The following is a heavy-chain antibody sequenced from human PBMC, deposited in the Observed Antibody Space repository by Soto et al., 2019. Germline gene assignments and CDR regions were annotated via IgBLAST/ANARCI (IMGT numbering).Heavy chain of an antibody. V-gene: IGHV3-30-3*01. CDR2: ISYDGSNK. J-gene: IGHJ4*02. D-gene: IGHD3-16*01. Sequence: QVQLVESGGGVVQPGRSLRLSCAASGFTFSSYAMHWVRQAPGKGLEWVAVISYDGSNKYYAESVKGRFTISRDNSKNTLYLQMNSLRAEDTGVYYCARECSRRLGELCGELVYWGQGPLVTVSS. CDR3: ARECSRRLGELCGELVY. CDR1: GFTFSSYA.